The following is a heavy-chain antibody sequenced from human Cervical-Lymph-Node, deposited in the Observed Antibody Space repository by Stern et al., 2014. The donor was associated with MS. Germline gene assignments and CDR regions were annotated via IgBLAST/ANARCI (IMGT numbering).Heavy chain of an antibody. CDR2: IRSKNNNSAT. D-gene: IGHD3-10*02. J-gene: IGHJ6*02. Sequence: EVQLVESGGGLVQPGGSLKLSFAASGLTFSGSTMHWVRQASGKGLEWVSCIRSKNNNSATEYTASVKCRFAISRDDSKNTSYLQMTSLKTEDTAVYYCTRSGRGDYPYVYYGLDVWGQGTTVTVSS. CDR3: TRSGRGDYPYVYYGLDV. CDR1: GLTFSGST. V-gene: IGHV3-73*02.